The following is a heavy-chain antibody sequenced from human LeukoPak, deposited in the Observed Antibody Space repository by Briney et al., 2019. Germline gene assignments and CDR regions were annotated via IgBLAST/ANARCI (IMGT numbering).Heavy chain of an antibody. CDR2: ISGCGGST. J-gene: IGHJ4*02. CDR1: GFTFSSYA. Sequence: GESLRLSCAASGFTFSSYAMSWVRQAPGKGLEWVSAISGCGGSTYYADSVKGRFTISRDNSKNTLYLQMNSLRAEDTAVYYCAKDLDYGDYSFDYWGQGTLVTVSS. V-gene: IGHV3-23*01. D-gene: IGHD4-17*01. CDR3: AKDLDYGDYSFDY.